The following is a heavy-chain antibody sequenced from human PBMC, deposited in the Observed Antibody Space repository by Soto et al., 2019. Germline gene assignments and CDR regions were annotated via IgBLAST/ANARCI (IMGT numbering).Heavy chain of an antibody. CDR3: AKPYGRYYFYYYGMDV. D-gene: IGHD3-10*01. J-gene: IGHJ6*02. Sequence: QVQLVQSGAEVKKPGSSVKVSCKASGGTFNNYAITWVRQAPGQGLEWMGGIVPIFGTPKYAQKFQGRVTITADKSTNMAYMELGSLRFEDTAVYFCAKPYGRYYFYYYGMDVWGQGTTVTVSS. V-gene: IGHV1-69*06. CDR2: IVPIFGTP. CDR1: GGTFNNYA.